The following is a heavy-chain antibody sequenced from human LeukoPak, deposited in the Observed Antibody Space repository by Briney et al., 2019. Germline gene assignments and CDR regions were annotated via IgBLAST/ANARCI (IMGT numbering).Heavy chain of an antibody. CDR2: ISSSGSTI. J-gene: IGHJ4*02. D-gene: IGHD3-3*01. Sequence: GGSLRLSCAASGFTFSDYYMSWIRQAPGKGLEWVSYISSSGSTIYYADSARGRFTISRDNAKNSLYLQMNALRADDTAVYYCATWGSIFGVTFFDFWGQGTLVTVSS. V-gene: IGHV3-11*04. CDR1: GFTFSDYY. CDR3: ATWGSIFGVTFFDF.